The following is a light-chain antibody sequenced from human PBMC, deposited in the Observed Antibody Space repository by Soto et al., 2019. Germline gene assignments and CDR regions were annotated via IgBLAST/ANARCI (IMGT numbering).Light chain of an antibody. CDR2: GAY. CDR3: QQAYNMVRT. CDR1: QTVSRF. J-gene: IGKJ5*01. V-gene: IGKV1-39*01. Sequence: DIQMTQSPSSLSASVGDRVTITCRASQTVSRFLNWYQQKPGMAPRILISGAYTLQSGVPSRFSGSGSGTYFTLTISSLQPEDVATYYCQQAYNMVRTFGQGTRLE.